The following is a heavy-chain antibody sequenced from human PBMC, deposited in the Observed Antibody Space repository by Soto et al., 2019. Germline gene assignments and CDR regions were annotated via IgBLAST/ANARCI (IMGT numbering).Heavy chain of an antibody. CDR1: GFTFSSYA. J-gene: IGHJ4*02. Sequence: EVQLLESGGGLVQPGESLRLSCAASGFTFSSYAMSWVRQAPGKGLEWVSVISGSDDSTYYADSVKGRFNISRDNSKNTLYRQMNSLRAEDTAVYYCAKRSSSSTFDYCGQGTLGTVSS. V-gene: IGHV3-23*01. CDR3: AKRSSSSTFDY. D-gene: IGHD6-6*01. CDR2: ISGSDDST.